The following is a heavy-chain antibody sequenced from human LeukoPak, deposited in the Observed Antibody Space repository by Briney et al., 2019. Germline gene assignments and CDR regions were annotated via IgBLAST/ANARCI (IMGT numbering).Heavy chain of an antibody. Sequence: SETLSLTCTVSGGSISSYYWSWIRQPPGKGLEWIGYIYYSGITNYNPSLKSRVTISVDTSKNQFSLKLSSVTAADTAVYYCARFEGPYGSGSIDYWGQGTLVTVSS. J-gene: IGHJ4*02. V-gene: IGHV4-59*01. CDR3: ARFEGPYGSGSIDY. D-gene: IGHD3-10*01. CDR1: GGSISSYY. CDR2: IYYSGIT.